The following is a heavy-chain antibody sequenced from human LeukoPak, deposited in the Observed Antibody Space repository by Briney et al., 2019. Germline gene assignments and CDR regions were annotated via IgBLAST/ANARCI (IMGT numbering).Heavy chain of an antibody. CDR2: IHYSGST. CDR1: GDSISSGDYY. V-gene: IGHV4-39*01. CDR3: ARHLDIVVVPAAIRFDP. Sequence: PSETLSLTCTVSGDSISSGDYYWGWIRQPPGKGLEWIGSIHYSGSTYYNPSLKSRVTISVDTSKNQFSLKLSSVTAADTAVYYCARHLDIVVVPAAIRFDPWGQGALVTVSS. D-gene: IGHD2-2*02. J-gene: IGHJ5*02.